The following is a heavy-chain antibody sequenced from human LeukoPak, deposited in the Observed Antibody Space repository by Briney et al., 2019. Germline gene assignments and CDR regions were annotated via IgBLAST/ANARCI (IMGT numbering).Heavy chain of an antibody. CDR3: ARGGSSSGGNWFDP. V-gene: IGHV4-61*02. CDR2: IYTSGTT. CDR1: GGSISSGTYY. Sequence: SETLSLTCTVSGGSISSGTYYWSWIRQPAAKGLEWIGRIYTSGTTNYNPSLKSRVTISTDTSKNQFSLILSSVTAADTAVYYCARGGSSSGGNWFDPWGQGTLVTVSS. D-gene: IGHD6-6*01. J-gene: IGHJ5*02.